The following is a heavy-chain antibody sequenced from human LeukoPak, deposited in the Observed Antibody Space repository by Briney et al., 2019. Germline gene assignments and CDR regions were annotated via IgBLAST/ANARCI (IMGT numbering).Heavy chain of an antibody. Sequence: SETLSLTCTVSGGSISSGDYCWSWIRQPPGKGLEWIGYNYYSGSTYYNPSLKSRVTISVDTSKNQFSLKLSSVTAAESAVYYCARDPTTVTKGFDIWGQGTVITVSS. CDR2: NYYSGST. V-gene: IGHV4-30-4*02. CDR1: GGSISSGDYC. D-gene: IGHD4-17*01. J-gene: IGHJ3*02. CDR3: ARDPTTVTKGFDI.